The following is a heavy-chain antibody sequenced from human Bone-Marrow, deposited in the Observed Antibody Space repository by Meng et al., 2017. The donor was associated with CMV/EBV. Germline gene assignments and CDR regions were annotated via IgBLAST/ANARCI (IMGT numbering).Heavy chain of an antibody. J-gene: IGHJ4*02. D-gene: IGHD2-2*02. Sequence: ASVKVSCKASGYTFTGYYMHWVRQAPGQGLEWMGWINPNSGGTNYAQKCQGRVTMTRDTSISTAYMELSRLRSDDTAVYYCARDSAPHQLVVPAAIGVYDYWGQGTLVTVSS. CDR3: ARDSAPHQLVVPAAIGVYDY. CDR2: INPNSGGT. CDR1: GYTFTGYY. V-gene: IGHV1-2*02.